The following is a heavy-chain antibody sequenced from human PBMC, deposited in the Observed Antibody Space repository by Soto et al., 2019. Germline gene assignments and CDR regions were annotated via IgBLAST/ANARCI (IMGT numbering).Heavy chain of an antibody. Sequence: SVKVSCKASGYTFTSYGISWVRQAPGQGLEWMGGISPNFGTANYAQKLQGRVTITADESTSTAYMELSSLRSEDTAVYYCARGGSGSYGYNYWGQGTLVTVSS. CDR2: ISPNFGTA. CDR1: GYTFTSYG. CDR3: ARGGSGSYGYNY. V-gene: IGHV1-69*13. J-gene: IGHJ4*02. D-gene: IGHD5-18*01.